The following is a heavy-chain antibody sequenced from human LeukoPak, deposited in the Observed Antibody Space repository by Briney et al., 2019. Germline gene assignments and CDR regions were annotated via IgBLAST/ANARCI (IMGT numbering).Heavy chain of an antibody. Sequence: ASVKVSCKASGYTFTSYYMHWVRQAPGQGLEWMGLINPSGGSTSYAQKFQGRVTMTRDTSTSTVYMELSSLRSEDTAVYYCALVGATKTYYFDYWGQGTLVTVSS. CDR1: GYTFTSYY. J-gene: IGHJ4*02. V-gene: IGHV1-46*01. CDR3: ALVGATKTYYFDY. CDR2: INPSGGST. D-gene: IGHD1-26*01.